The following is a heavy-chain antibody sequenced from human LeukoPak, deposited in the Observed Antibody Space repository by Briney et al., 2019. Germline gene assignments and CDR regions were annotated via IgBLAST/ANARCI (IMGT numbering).Heavy chain of an antibody. V-gene: IGHV3-30*02. CDR2: IRYDGSNK. CDR3: AKVQHIVVVTARAFDI. CDR1: GFTFSSYG. J-gene: IGHJ3*02. D-gene: IGHD2-21*02. Sequence: GGSLRLSCAASGFTFSSYGMHWVRQAPGKGLEWVAFIRYDGSNKYYADSVKGRFTISRDNSKNTLYLQMNSLRAEDTAVYYCAKVQHIVVVTARAFDIWGQGTMVTVSS.